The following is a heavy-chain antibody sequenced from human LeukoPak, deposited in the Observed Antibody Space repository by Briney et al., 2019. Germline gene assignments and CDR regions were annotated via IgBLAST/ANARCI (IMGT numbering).Heavy chain of an antibody. V-gene: IGHV3-30*18. CDR2: ISYDGSTK. D-gene: IGHD5-24*01. Sequence: GGSLRLSCAASGFTFSSYGMHWVRQAPGKGLEWVAVISYDGSTKYYADSVKGRFTISRDNSKNTLYLQMNSLRDKDTAVYYCAKVRWAARRDGYNELDYWGQGTLVTVSS. CDR3: AKVRWAARRDGYNELDY. J-gene: IGHJ4*02. CDR1: GFTFSSYG.